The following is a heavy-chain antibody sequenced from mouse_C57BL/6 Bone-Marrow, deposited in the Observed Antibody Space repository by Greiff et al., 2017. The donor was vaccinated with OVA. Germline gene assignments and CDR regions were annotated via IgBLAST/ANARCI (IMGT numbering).Heavy chain of an antibody. D-gene: IGHD1-1*01. CDR2: ISSGGDYI. CDR3: TRDSHYYGSLYYFDY. V-gene: IGHV5-9-1*02. CDR1: GFTFSSYA. Sequence: EVNVVESGEGLVKPGGSLKLSCAASGFTFSSYAMSWVRQTPEKRLEWVAYISSGGDYIYYADTVKGRFTISRDNARNTLYLQMSSLKSEDTAMYYCTRDSHYYGSLYYFDYWGQGTTLTVSS. J-gene: IGHJ2*01.